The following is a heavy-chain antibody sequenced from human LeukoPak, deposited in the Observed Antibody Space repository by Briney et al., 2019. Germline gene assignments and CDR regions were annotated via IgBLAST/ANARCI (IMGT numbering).Heavy chain of an antibody. CDR2: ISSSSSYI. Sequence: KPGGSLRLSCAASGFTFSSYSMNWVRQAPGKGLEWVSSISSSSSYIYYADSVKGRFTISRDNAKNSLYQQMNSLRAEDTAVYYCARACSSTSCSHAFDIWGQGTMVTVSS. D-gene: IGHD2-2*01. J-gene: IGHJ3*02. CDR1: GFTFSSYS. V-gene: IGHV3-21*01. CDR3: ARACSSTSCSHAFDI.